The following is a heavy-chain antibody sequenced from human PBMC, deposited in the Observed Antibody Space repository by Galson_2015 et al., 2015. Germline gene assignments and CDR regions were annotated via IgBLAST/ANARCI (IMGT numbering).Heavy chain of an antibody. Sequence: SLRLSCAASGIIFSNYAMSWVRQAPGKGLEWVSVISGSSDTIYYAGSVKGRFTISRDNSKNILYLQMNSLRADDTAVYYCAKDHSTTCSDYWGQGTLVTVSS. CDR3: AKDHSTTCSDY. CDR1: GIIFSNYA. J-gene: IGHJ4*02. D-gene: IGHD2-2*01. V-gene: IGHV3-23*01. CDR2: ISGSSDTI.